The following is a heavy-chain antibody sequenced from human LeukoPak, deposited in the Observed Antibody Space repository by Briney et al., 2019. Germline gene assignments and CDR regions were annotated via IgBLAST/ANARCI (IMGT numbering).Heavy chain of an antibody. CDR3: ARAYYYDSSGYYYFDY. CDR2: ISSSSSYI. CDR1: GFTFSGYS. D-gene: IGHD3-22*01. Sequence: PGGSLRLSCAASGFTFSGYSMNWVRQAPGKGLEWVSSISSSSSYIYYADSVKGRFTISRDNAKNSLYLQMNSLRAEDTAVYYCARAYYYDSSGYYYFDYWGQGTLVTVSS. J-gene: IGHJ4*02. V-gene: IGHV3-21*01.